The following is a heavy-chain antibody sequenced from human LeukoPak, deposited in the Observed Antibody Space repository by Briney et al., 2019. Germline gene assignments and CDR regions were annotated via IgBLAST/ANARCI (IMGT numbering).Heavy chain of an antibody. D-gene: IGHD3-22*01. CDR1: GFTFSSYA. CDR2: ISGSGSTI. V-gene: IGHV3-48*03. Sequence: GGSLRLSCATSGFTFSSYAMSWVRQAPGKGLEWVSSISGSGSTIYYADSVKGRFTISRDNAKNSLYLQMNSLRAEDTAVYYCARDYYDAYWGQETLVTVSS. CDR3: ARDYYDAY. J-gene: IGHJ4*02.